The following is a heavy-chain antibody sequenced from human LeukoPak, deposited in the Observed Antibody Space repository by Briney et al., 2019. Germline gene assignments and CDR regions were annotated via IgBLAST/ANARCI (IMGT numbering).Heavy chain of an antibody. CDR2: INHSGST. D-gene: IGHD4-11*01. V-gene: IGHV4-34*01. CDR3: AXXXXXQYSYYYYYYYMDV. J-gene: IGHJ6*03. Sequence: PSETLSLTCAVYGGSFSGYYWSWIRQPPGKGLEWIGEINHSGSTNYNPSLKSRVTISVDTSKNQFSLKLSSVTAADTAVYYCAXXXXXQYSYYYYYYYMDVWGKGTTVTVSS. CDR1: GGSFSGYY.